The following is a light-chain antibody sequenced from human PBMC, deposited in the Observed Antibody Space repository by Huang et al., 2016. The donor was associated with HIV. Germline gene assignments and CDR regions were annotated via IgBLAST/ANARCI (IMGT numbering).Light chain of an antibody. Sequence: EIVMTQSPATLSVSPGERATLSCRASQSVGSTFAWYQQRRGQAPRLRIYAASTRASGTPARFSGSGSGTEFTLTVSRLQSEDVAVYYCQQHNTWPRTFGQGTRV. CDR1: QSVGST. CDR3: QQHNTWPRT. CDR2: AAS. J-gene: IGKJ1*01. V-gene: IGKV3-15*01.